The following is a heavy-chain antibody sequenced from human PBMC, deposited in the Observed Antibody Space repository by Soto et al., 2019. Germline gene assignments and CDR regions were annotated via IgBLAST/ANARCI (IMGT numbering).Heavy chain of an antibody. CDR3: GRPGIDYLPGLVYV. CDR2: VYYTGDT. J-gene: IGHJ6*02. Sequence: QVQLQQSGPRLVKPSETLSLTCTVSSGPDSSHNWCWIRQPPGRGLECIGYVYYTGDTAYNPSLRGRVTISADTSTNDISLTLNSVTAADTAVYYCGRPGIDYLPGLVYVWGQGTTVSVSS. D-gene: IGHD4-17*01. V-gene: IGHV4-59*08. CDR1: SGPDSSHN.